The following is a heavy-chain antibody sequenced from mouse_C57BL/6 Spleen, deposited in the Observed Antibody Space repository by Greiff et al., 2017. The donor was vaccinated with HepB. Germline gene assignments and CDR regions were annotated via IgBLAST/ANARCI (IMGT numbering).Heavy chain of an antibody. CDR1: GFTFSDYG. CDR3: ARGPGRHYFDY. J-gene: IGHJ2*01. CDR2: ISSGSSTI. Sequence: EVKVEESGGGLVKPGGSLKLSCAASGFTFSDYGMHWVRQAPEKGLEWVAYISSGSSTIYYADTVKGRFTISRDKAKNTLFLQMTSLSSEDTAMYYCARGPGRHYFDYWGQGTTLTVAS. V-gene: IGHV5-17*01.